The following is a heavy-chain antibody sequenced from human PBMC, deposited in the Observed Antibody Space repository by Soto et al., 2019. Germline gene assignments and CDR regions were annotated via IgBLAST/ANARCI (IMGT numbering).Heavy chain of an antibody. CDR3: ARGLCNDVFQY. D-gene: IGHD1-1*01. CDR1: GGSISSGGYS. CDR2: VHHTGST. V-gene: IGHV4-30-2*01. Sequence: PSETLSLTCAVSGGSISSGGYSWTWIRQPPGKGLEWIGYVHHTGSTTYNPSLKTRVNISVDRPNNQFFLTLTSATAADSAVYYWARGLCNDVFQYWGRGILVTVSS. J-gene: IGHJ1*01.